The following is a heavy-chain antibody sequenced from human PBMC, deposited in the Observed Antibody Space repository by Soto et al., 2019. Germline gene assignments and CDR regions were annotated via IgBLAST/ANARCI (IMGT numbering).Heavy chain of an antibody. CDR2: IYWNDDK. V-gene: IGHV2-5*01. D-gene: IGHD6-6*01. J-gene: IGHJ4*02. Sequence: GLDLEWLALIYWNDDKRYSPSLKSRLTITKDTSKNQVVLTMTNMDPVDTATYYCAHMALASIAARETGGVVDYWGQGTLVTVSS. CDR3: AHMALASIAARETGGVVDY.